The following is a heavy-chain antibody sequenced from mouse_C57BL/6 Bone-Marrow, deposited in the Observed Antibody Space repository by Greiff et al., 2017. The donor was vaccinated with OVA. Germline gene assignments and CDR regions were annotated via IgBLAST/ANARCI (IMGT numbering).Heavy chain of an antibody. Sequence: EVQLVESGGDLVKPGGSLKLSCAASGFTFSSYGMSWVRQTPDKRLEWVATISSGGSYTYYPDSVKGRFTISRDNAKNTLYLQMSSLKSEDTAMYYWASRWFAYWGQGTLVTVSA. J-gene: IGHJ3*01. V-gene: IGHV5-6*01. CDR3: ASRWFAY. CDR2: ISSGGSYT. CDR1: GFTFSSYG.